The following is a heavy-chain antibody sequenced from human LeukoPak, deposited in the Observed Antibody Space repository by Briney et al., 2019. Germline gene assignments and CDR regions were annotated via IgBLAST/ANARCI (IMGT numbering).Heavy chain of an antibody. Sequence: GGSLRLSCAASGFTFSSYAMSWVRQAPGKGLEWVSAISGSGGSTFYADSVKGRFTISRDNSKNTVYLQMNSLRAEDTAVYYCAKHTNWRGFDTWGQGTMVTVSS. D-gene: IGHD1-1*01. CDR3: AKHTNWRGFDT. CDR2: ISGSGGST. J-gene: IGHJ3*02. CDR1: GFTFSSYA. V-gene: IGHV3-23*01.